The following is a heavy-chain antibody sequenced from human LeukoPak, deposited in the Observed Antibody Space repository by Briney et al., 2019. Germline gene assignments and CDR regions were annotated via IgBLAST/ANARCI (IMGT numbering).Heavy chain of an antibody. CDR2: INHSGST. J-gene: IGHJ5*02. CDR3: ARQLWFGELSWFDP. V-gene: IGHV4-34*01. Sequence: SETLSLTCAVYGGSFGGYYWSWIRQPPGKGLEWIGEINHSGSTNYNPSLKSRVTISVDTSKNQFSLKLSSVTAADTAVYYCARQLWFGELSWFDPWGQGTLVTVSS. CDR1: GGSFGGYY. D-gene: IGHD3-10*01.